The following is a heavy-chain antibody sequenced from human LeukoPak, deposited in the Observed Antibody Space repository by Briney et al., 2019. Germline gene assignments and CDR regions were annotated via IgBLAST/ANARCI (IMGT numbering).Heavy chain of an antibody. Sequence: PGGSLRLSCSASGFTFSKYAMHWVRQAPGKGLEYVSAINDNGCSTYYADSVKGRFSISRDNSKSTLYLQMSSLRTEDTAVYYCVKYSSGWYYDYWGQGTLVTVSS. J-gene: IGHJ4*02. CDR2: INDNGCST. D-gene: IGHD6-19*01. CDR3: VKYSSGWYYDY. CDR1: GFTFSKYA. V-gene: IGHV3-64D*09.